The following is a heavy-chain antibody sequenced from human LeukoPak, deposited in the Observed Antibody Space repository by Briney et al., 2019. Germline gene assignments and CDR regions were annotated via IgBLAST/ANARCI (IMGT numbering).Heavy chain of an antibody. J-gene: IGHJ4*02. Sequence: ASVKVSCKASGYTFTSYGVSWVRQAPGQGLEWMGWISGSNGNTNNAQKVQGRVTMTTDTSTSTAYMELRSLRSDDTAVYYCARYPLSYSSNWHYYFDYWGQGTLLTVSS. D-gene: IGHD6-13*01. CDR2: ISGSNGNT. CDR3: ARYPLSYSSNWHYYFDY. CDR1: GYTFTSYG. V-gene: IGHV1-18*01.